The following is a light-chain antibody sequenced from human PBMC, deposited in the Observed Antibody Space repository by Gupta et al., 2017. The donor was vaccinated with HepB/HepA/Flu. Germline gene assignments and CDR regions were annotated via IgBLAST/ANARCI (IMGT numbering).Light chain of an antibody. Sequence: DIQMTQSPSSLSASVGDRVTVSCRASQAISNYLAWYQQKPGTVPKLLIYAASTLQSGVPSRFSGSASGTYFTLTISILQPEDVATYYCQKYDSAPWTFGQGTKVEIK. V-gene: IGKV1-27*01. J-gene: IGKJ1*01. CDR3: QKYDSAPWT. CDR2: AAS. CDR1: QAISNY.